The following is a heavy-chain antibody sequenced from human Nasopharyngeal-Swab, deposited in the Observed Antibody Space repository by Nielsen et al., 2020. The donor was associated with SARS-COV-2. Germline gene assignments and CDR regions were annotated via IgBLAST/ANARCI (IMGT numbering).Heavy chain of an antibody. CDR1: GYTFTSYY. J-gene: IGHJ4*02. Sequence: ASVKVSCKASGYTFTSYYMHWVRQPPGQGLEWMGIINPSGGSTSYAQKFQGRVTMTRDTSTSTVYMELSSLRSEDTAVYYCARRGDYYDSSGYMYYFDYWGQGTLVTVSS. CDR3: ARRGDYYDSSGYMYYFDY. D-gene: IGHD3-22*01. CDR2: INPSGGST. V-gene: IGHV1-46*01.